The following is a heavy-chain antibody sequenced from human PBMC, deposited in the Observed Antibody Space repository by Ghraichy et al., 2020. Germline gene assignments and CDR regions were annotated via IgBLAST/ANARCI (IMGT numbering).Heavy chain of an antibody. J-gene: IGHJ4*02. Sequence: GESLNISCAASGFTFSSYAMSWVRQAPGKGLEWVSAISGSGGSTYYADSVKGRFTISRDNSKNTLYLQMNSLRAEDTAVYYCAKDTQKRYPFNYFDYWGQGTLVTVSS. D-gene: IGHD3-9*01. V-gene: IGHV3-23*01. CDR2: ISGSGGST. CDR1: GFTFSSYA. CDR3: AKDTQKRYPFNYFDY.